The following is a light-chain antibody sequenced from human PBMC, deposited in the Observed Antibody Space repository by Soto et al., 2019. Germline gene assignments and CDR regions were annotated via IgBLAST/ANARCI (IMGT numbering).Light chain of an antibody. Sequence: TQSPSTLSVSPGERATLSCRASQSVRSNLAWYQQRPGQAPRLLIDGASTRATGIPDRLSGSGSGTDFTLTISRLEPEDSAVYYCQQYGSSGTCGQGTKVDNK. CDR3: QQYGSSGT. J-gene: IGKJ1*01. CDR1: QSVRSN. V-gene: IGKV3-20*01. CDR2: GAS.